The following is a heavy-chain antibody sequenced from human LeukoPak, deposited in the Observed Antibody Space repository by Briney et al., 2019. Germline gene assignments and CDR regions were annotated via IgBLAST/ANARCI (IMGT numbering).Heavy chain of an antibody. Sequence: GGSLRLSCAASGFTFSSYWMHWVRQAPGEGLVWVSRINSDGSTTEYADSVKGRFTISRDNAKNTLYLEMNSLRVEDTAVYYCARGWVPSDITLHWGQGTMVTVSS. D-gene: IGHD3-10*01. J-gene: IGHJ3*01. V-gene: IGHV3-74*01. CDR3: ARGWVPSDITLH. CDR2: INSDGSTT. CDR1: GFTFSSYW.